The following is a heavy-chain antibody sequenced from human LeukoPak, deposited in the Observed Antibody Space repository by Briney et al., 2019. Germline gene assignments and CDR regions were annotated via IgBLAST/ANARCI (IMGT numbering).Heavy chain of an antibody. Sequence: GGSLRLSCAASGFTFSSYAMSWVRQAPGKGLEWVSGLSGSGGSTYYADSVKGRFTISRDNSKNTLYLQMNSLRAEDTAVYYCARGGGYYDSSGYYHNDAFDIWGQGTMVTVSS. CDR3: ARGGGYYDSSGYYHNDAFDI. CDR2: LSGSGGST. CDR1: GFTFSSYA. D-gene: IGHD3-22*01. J-gene: IGHJ3*02. V-gene: IGHV3-23*01.